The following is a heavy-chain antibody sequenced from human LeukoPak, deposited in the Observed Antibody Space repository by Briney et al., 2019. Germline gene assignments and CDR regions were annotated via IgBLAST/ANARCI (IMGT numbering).Heavy chain of an antibody. CDR1: GGTFSSYA. CDR2: IIPIFGTP. V-gene: IGHV1-69*13. J-gene: IGHJ4*02. D-gene: IGHD5-12*01. Sequence: SVKVSCKASGGTFSSYAISWVRQAPGQGLEWMGGIIPIFGTPNYAQKFQGRVTITADESTSTAYMELSSLRSEDTAVYYCAHTSSTYIVTYYFDYWGQGTLVTVSS. CDR3: AHTSSTYIVTYYFDY.